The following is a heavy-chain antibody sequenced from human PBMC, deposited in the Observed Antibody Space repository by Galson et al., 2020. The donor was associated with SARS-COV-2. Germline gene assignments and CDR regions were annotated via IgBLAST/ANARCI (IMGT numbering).Heavy chain of an antibody. D-gene: IGHD2-15*01. J-gene: IGHJ1*01. Sequence: ASETLSLTCTVSGGSVSDDGDAWSWVRQPPGTGLEWIGYISRSGRTSYNPSLKTRVTMSLDRSENQFSLELTSVTAADTAMYYCVRTQAAYCRCFGFIFCVASWGQGSLVTVAS. CDR3: VRTQAAYCRCFGFIFCVAS. V-gene: IGHV4-30-2*01. CDR1: GGSVSDDGDA. CDR2: ISRSGRT.